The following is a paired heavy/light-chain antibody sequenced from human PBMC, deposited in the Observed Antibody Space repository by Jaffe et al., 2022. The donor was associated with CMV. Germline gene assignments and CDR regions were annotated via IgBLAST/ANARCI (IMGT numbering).Light chain of an antibody. CDR3: QQYNNWLSRA. CDR1: QSVSSN. V-gene: IGKV3-15*01. Sequence: EIVMTQSPATLSVSPGERATLSCRASQSVSSNLAWYQQKPGQAPRLLIYGASTRATGIPARFSGSGSGTEFTLTISSLQSEDFAVYYCQQYNNWLSRAFGQGTKVEIK. CDR2: GAS. J-gene: IGKJ1*01.
Heavy chain of an antibody. J-gene: IGHJ2*01. CDR1: GYSFTSYW. V-gene: IGHV5-10-1*03. Sequence: EVQLVQSGAEVKKPGESLRISCKGSGYSFTSYWISWVRQMPGKGLEWMGRIDPSDSYTNYSPSFQGHVTISADKSISTAYLQWSSLKASDTAMYYCASPAGYCSGGSCYSYWYFDLWGRGTLVTVSS. CDR3: ASPAGYCSGGSCYSYWYFDL. CDR2: IDPSDSYT. D-gene: IGHD2-15*01.